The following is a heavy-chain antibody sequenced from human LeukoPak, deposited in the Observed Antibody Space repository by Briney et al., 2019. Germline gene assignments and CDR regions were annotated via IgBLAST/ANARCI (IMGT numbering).Heavy chain of an antibody. J-gene: IGHJ3*02. CDR2: IWNDGSNK. D-gene: IGHD2-2*01. V-gene: IGHV3-33*01. CDR1: GFTFSSYG. Sequence: GGSLRLSCAASGFTFSSYGMHWVRQAPSKGLEWVAVIWNDGSNKYYADSVKGRFTISRDNSKSTLYLQMDSRRAEDTAVYYCARGLSSLDAFVIWGEGRMVTVSS. CDR3: ARGLSSLDAFVI.